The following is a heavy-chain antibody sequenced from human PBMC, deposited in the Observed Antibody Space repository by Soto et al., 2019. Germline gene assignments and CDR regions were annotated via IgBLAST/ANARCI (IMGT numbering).Heavy chain of an antibody. CDR3: AREGVTSTTYWYFDL. J-gene: IGHJ2*01. Sequence: QVQLVESGGGVVQPGRSLRLSCAASGFTFSSYAMHWVRQAPGKGLEWVAVISYDGSNKYYADSVKGRFTISRDNSKNKLYLQMNSLRAEDTAVYYCAREGVTSTTYWYFDLWGRGTLVTVSS. CDR1: GFTFSSYA. D-gene: IGHD4-17*01. V-gene: IGHV3-30-3*01. CDR2: ISYDGSNK.